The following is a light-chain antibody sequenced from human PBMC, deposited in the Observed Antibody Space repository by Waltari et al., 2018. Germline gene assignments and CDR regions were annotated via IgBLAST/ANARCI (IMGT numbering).Light chain of an antibody. CDR3: SSYGGTNILV. V-gene: IGLV2-8*01. Sequence: QSALTQPPSASGSPGQSVTISCSGSSSDVGGYNYVHWYQQHPGKAPRLMIYEVNKRPSGVPDRFSGSKSGTTASLTVSGLQVEDEADYYCSSYGGTNILVFGGGTKLTV. CDR1: SSDVGGYNY. CDR2: EVN. J-gene: IGLJ2*01.